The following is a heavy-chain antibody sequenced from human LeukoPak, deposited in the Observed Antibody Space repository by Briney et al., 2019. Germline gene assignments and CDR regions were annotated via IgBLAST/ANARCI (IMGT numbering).Heavy chain of an antibody. CDR2: IYSGGST. V-gene: IGHV3-53*01. D-gene: IGHD1-26*01. CDR1: GFTVSSNY. J-gene: IGHJ6*03. CDR3: ARDSAIVGAIHYMDV. Sequence: PGGSLRLSCAASGFTVSSNYMSWVRQAPGKGLEWVSVIYSGGSTYYADSVKGRFTISRDNSKNTLYLQMNSLRAEDTAVYYCARDSAIVGAIHYMDVWGKGTTVTVSS.